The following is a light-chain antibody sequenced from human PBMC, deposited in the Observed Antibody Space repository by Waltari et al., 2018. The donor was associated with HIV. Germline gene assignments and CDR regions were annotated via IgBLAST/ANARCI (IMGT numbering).Light chain of an antibody. CDR2: QVT. V-gene: IGLV2-8*01. CDR1: SSDVGGYNS. J-gene: IGLJ2*01. CDR3: SSYAGSNNVV. Sequence: QSALTQPPSASGSPGPSVTISCPGTSSDVGGYNSVSWYQQHPGKAPQVIIYQVTNRPSGVPDRFSGSKSGNTASLTVSGLQVEDEADYYCSSYAGSNNVVFGGGTKLTVL.